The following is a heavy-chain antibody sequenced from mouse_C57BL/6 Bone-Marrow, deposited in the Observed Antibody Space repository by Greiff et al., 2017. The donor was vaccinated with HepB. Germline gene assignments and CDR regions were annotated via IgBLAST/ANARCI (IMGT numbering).Heavy chain of an antibody. D-gene: IGHD1-1*01. J-gene: IGHJ3*01. CDR2: INPYNGGT. V-gene: IGHV1-19*01. CDR3: ARHTTVVAPHFAY. CDR1: GYTFTDYY. Sequence: EVQLQQSGPVLVKPGASVKMSCKASGYTFTDYYMNWVKQSHGKSLEWIGVINPYNGGTSYNQKFKGKATLTVDKSSSTAYMALNSLTSEDSAVYYCARHTTVVAPHFAYWGQGTLVTVSA.